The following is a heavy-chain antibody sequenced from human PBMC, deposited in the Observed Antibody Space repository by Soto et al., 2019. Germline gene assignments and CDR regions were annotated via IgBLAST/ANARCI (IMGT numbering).Heavy chain of an antibody. V-gene: IGHV1-69*02. Sequence: QVQLVQSGAEVKKPGSSVKVSCKASGGTFSSYTITWVRQAPGQGLEWMGRIIPILGIANYAQKFQGRVPITADKSTSTSYVELSSLRSEDTAVYYCASTPVYGGGDCLWGQVPLVTVSS. CDR2: IIPILGIA. D-gene: IGHD2-21*02. CDR3: ASTPVYGGGDCL. J-gene: IGHJ1*01. CDR1: GGTFSSYT.